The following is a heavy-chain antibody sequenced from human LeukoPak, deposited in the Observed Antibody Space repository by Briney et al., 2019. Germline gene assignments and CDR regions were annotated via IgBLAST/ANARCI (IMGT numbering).Heavy chain of an antibody. Sequence: SVKVSCKASGYTFTSYDIRWMRQAPGQGLEWMGGIIPIFGSANYAQKFQGRVTLTTDESTSTAYMELSSLRSEDTAVYYCARVPYYYDSSGYYGIQHDAFDIWGQGTMVTVSS. CDR2: IIPIFGSA. CDR3: ARVPYYYDSSGYYGIQHDAFDI. V-gene: IGHV1-69*05. J-gene: IGHJ3*02. D-gene: IGHD3-22*01. CDR1: GYTFTSYD.